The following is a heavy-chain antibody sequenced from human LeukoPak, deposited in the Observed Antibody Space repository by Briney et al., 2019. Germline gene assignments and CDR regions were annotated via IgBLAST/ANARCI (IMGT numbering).Heavy chain of an antibody. J-gene: IGHJ5*01. CDR2: MSYDGKNE. V-gene: IGHV3-30*04. Sequence: PGGSLRLSCAASGFIFTNYAVHWVRQTPGKGLEWEAVMSYDGKNEYYPDSVKGRFTISRDSSKNTMYLQMDSLGVDDTAVYHCARGGTGTFSWFDSWGQGTLVTVSS. CDR3: ARGGTGTFSWFDS. D-gene: IGHD1-1*01. CDR1: GFIFTNYA.